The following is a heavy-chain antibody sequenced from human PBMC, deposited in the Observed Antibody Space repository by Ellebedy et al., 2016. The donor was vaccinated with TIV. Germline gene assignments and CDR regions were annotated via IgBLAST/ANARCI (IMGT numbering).Heavy chain of an antibody. CDR3: ARDPSSGWPNPLDY. V-gene: IGHV1-18*01. Sequence: ASVKVSCKTSGYSFTSHGLSWVRQAPGQGLEWMGWIFAYNGNTNYAQTFEGRLIMTTDTSTSTAYMDLRNLRSDDTAVYYCARDPSSGWPNPLDYWGRGTLVTVSS. J-gene: IGHJ4*02. D-gene: IGHD6-19*01. CDR2: IFAYNGNT. CDR1: GYSFTSHG.